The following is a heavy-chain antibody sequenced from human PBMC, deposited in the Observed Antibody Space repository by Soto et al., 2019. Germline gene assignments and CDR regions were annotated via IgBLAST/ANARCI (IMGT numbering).Heavy chain of an antibody. CDR2: IAYIGYT. CDR1: GASITSADSY. J-gene: IGHJ5*02. D-gene: IGHD3-9*01. CDR3: ARDFEKSAIGP. V-gene: IGHV4-31*11. Sequence: SETLSLTCAVSGASITSADSYWSWIRQHPGKGLELIGYIAYIGYTYFNPSLRSRLTISSDTSKNQFSLKLSSVTAADTAFYYCARDFEKSAIGPWGQGTWVTVSS.